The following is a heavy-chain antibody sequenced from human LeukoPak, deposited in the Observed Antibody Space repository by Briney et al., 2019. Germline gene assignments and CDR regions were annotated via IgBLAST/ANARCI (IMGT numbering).Heavy chain of an antibody. CDR1: GFTFSSYS. CDR2: ISSSSSYI. D-gene: IGHD3-3*02. J-gene: IGHJ3*02. Sequence: GGSLRLSCAASGFTFSSYSMNWVRQAPVKGLEWVSSISSSSSYIYYADSVKGRFTISRDNAKNSLYLQMNSLRAEDTAVYYCARCFYGEAILGDFDIWGQGTMVTVSS. CDR3: ARCFYGEAILGDFDI. V-gene: IGHV3-21*01.